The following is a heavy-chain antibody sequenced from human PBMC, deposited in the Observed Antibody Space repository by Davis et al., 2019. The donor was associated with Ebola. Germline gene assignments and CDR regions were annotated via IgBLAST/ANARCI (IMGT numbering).Heavy chain of an antibody. Sequence: ASVKVSCKASGGTFSSYAISWVRQAPGQGLEWMGWISAYNGNTNYAQKLQGRVTMTTDTSTSTAYMELRSLRSDDTAVYYCARDIVINGMDVWGQGTTVTVSS. CDR1: GGTFSSYA. V-gene: IGHV1-18*01. CDR3: ARDIVINGMDV. CDR2: ISAYNGNT. D-gene: IGHD2/OR15-2a*01. J-gene: IGHJ6*02.